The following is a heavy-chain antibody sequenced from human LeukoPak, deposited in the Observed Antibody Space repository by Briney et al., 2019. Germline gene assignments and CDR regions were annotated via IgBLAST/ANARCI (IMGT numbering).Heavy chain of an antibody. Sequence: PLQTLSLTCNVSGDSISSGNYYWSWIRQPPGKGLEWIGYIYYSGSTYYNPSLKSRITISVDTSKNQFSLKLSSVTAADTAVYYGARDRDGYNFIDYWGQGTLVTVSS. V-gene: IGHV4-30-4*08. CDR3: ARDRDGYNFIDY. D-gene: IGHD5-24*01. CDR2: IYYSGST. J-gene: IGHJ4*02. CDR1: GDSISSGNYY.